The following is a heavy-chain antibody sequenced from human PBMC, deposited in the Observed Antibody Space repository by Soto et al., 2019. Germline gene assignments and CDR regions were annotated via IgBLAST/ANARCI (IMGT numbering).Heavy chain of an antibody. J-gene: IGHJ5*02. CDR1: GGTFSSHA. Sequence: VASVKVSCKASGGTFSSHAISWVRQAPGQGLEWMGGIIPIFGTANYAQKFQGRVTITADESTSTAYMELSSLRSEDTAVYYCARDQMAYYYGSGGRNWFDPWGQGTLVTVSS. CDR3: ARDQMAYYYGSGGRNWFDP. V-gene: IGHV1-69*13. CDR2: IIPIFGTA. D-gene: IGHD3-10*01.